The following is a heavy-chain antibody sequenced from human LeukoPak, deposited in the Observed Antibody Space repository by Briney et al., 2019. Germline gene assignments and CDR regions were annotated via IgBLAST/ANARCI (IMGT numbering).Heavy chain of an antibody. D-gene: IGHD6-13*01. CDR1: GFTSRSYD. CDR2: IGTAGEI. V-gene: IGHV3-13*01. J-gene: IGHJ2*01. Sequence: GGPLRLSCEASGFTSRSYDMPGAPKATGKGLEWVSGIGTAGEIYYPGSVKGRFTISRENAKNSLYLQMNSLRAGDTAVYYCARAAYSSTWYSRYFDLWGRGTLVTVSS. CDR3: ARAAYSSTWYSRYFDL.